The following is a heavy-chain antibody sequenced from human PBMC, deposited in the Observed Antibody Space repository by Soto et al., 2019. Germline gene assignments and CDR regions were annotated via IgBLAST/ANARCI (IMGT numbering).Heavy chain of an antibody. J-gene: IGHJ6*02. CDR1: GFTFSSYA. V-gene: IGHV3-30-3*01. CDR2: ISYDGSNK. CDR3: ASPYSSSWPYGMDV. D-gene: IGHD6-13*01. Sequence: QVQLVESGGGVVQPGRSLRLSCAASGFTFSSYAMHWVRQAPGKGLEWVAVISYDGSNKYYADSVKGRFTISRDNSKNTLYLQMNSLRAEDTAVYYCASPYSSSWPYGMDVWGQGTTVTVSS.